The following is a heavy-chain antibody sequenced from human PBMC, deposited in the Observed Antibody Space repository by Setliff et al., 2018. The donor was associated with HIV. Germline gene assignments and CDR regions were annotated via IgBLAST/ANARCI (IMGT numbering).Heavy chain of an antibody. Sequence: GGSLRLSCAASGFTFSSYGMNWVRQAPGKGLEWISYISNGGSAKYYTDSVEGRFTVSRDNAKNLLYLQMNSLRAEDTAIYYCAKENGIDSYFHYWGQGTLVTVSS. CDR2: ISNGGSAK. CDR1: GFTFSSYG. D-gene: IGHD1-26*01. J-gene: IGHJ4*02. V-gene: IGHV3-48*04. CDR3: AKENGIDSYFHY.